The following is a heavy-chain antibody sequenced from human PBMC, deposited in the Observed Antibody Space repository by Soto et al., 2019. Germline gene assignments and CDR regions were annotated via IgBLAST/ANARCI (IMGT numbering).Heavy chain of an antibody. CDR1: GGSISSGGYY. CDR3: ARAKYYYGSGNPSKNPNFDY. CDR2: IYYSGST. D-gene: IGHD3-10*01. J-gene: IGHJ4*02. V-gene: IGHV4-31*03. Sequence: PSETLSLTCTVSGGSISSGGYYWSWIRQHPGKGLEWIGYIYYSGSTYYNPSLKSRVTISVDTSKNQFSLKLSSVTAADTAVYYCARAKYYYGSGNPSKNPNFDYWGQGTLVTVSS.